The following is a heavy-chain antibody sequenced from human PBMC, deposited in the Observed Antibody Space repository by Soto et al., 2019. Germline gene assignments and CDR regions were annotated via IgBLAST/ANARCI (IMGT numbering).Heavy chain of an antibody. CDR1: GGSISSSNW. CDR2: IYHSGNT. J-gene: IGHJ4*02. D-gene: IGHD3-10*01. Sequence: QVQLQESGPGLVKPSGTLSLTCAVSGGSISSSNWWGWVRQPPWKGLEWIGEIYHSGNTNYNPSLKSRVTMAVDKSRNQFSLKLSSVTAADTAVYYCARRWGEGRVDYWGQGTLVTVSS. CDR3: ARRWGEGRVDY. V-gene: IGHV4-4*02.